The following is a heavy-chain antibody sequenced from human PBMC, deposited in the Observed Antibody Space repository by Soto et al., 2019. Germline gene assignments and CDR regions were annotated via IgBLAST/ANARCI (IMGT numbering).Heavy chain of an antibody. CDR1: CYSFTSYG. J-gene: IGHJ4*02. CDR3: ARDRAYCGGDCYSPSSY. V-gene: IGHV1-18*04. CDR2: ISAYNGNT. Sequence: ASVKGSSEAACYSFTSYGISWVRQAPGQGLEWMGWISAYNGNTNYAQKLQGRVTMTTDTSTSTAYMELRSLRSDDTAVYYCARDRAYCGGDCYSPSSYWGQGTLVTVSS. D-gene: IGHD2-21*02.